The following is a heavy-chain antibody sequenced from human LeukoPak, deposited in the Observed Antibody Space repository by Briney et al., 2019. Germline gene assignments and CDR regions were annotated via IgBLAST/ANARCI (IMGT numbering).Heavy chain of an antibody. J-gene: IGHJ3*02. V-gene: IGHV4-39*01. D-gene: IGHD6-13*01. CDR2: TYYSGST. CDR3: ARPLSGSSSWHGDAFDI. CDR1: GGSISSSTYY. Sequence: SETLSLTCTVSGGSISSSTYYWGWIRPPPGKGLEWIGSTYYSGSTYYNASLKSRVTISADTSKNQFSLKLSSVTAADTAVYYCARPLSGSSSWHGDAFDIWGQGTMVTVSS.